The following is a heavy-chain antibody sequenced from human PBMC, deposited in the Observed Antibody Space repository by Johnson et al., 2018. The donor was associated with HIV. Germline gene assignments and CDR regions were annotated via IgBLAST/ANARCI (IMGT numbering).Heavy chain of an antibody. CDR3: AREYYGSGSDAFDI. CDR2: ISSSGGTK. V-gene: IGHV3-11*04. J-gene: IGHJ3*02. Sequence: QVQLVESGGGLVQPGGSLRLSCAASGFSFSDYYMTWIRQAPGKGLEWVSYISSSGGTKYYADSLKGRFTISRDNAKNSLYLQMNSLRAEDTAVYYCAREYYGSGSDAFDIWGQGTMVTVSS. D-gene: IGHD3-10*01. CDR1: GFSFSDYY.